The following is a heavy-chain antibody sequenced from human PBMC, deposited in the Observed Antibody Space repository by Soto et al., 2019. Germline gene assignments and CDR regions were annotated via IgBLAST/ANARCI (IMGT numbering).Heavy chain of an antibody. V-gene: IGHV3-48*02. CDR3: ARDLYSSGWYGGYYYHGMDV. CDR1: GFTFSSYN. D-gene: IGHD6-19*01. CDR2: IRSSSSTV. Sequence: EVQLVESGGGLVQPGGSLRLSCAASGFTFSSYNMNWVRQAPGKGLEWVSYIRSSSSTVYYADPVKGRFTISRDNAKNSLYLQMNSLRDEDTAVYYCARDLYSSGWYGGYYYHGMDVWGQGTTVTVSS. J-gene: IGHJ6*02.